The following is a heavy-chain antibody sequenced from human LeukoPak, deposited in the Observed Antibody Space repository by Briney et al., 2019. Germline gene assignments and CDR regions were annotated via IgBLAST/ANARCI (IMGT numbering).Heavy chain of an antibody. CDR3: AREMPVVVITTASGDDY. CDR2: IIPIFGTA. V-gene: IGHV1-69*13. J-gene: IGHJ4*02. CDR1: GGTFSSYA. D-gene: IGHD3-22*01. Sequence: SVKVSCKASGGTFSSYAISWVRQAPGQGLEWMGGIIPIFGTANYAQKFQGRVTITADESTSTAYMELSRLRSDDTAVYYCAREMPVVVITTASGDDYWGQGTLVTVSS.